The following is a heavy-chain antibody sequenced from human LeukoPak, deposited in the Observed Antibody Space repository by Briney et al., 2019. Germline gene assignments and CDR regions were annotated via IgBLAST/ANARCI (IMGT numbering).Heavy chain of an antibody. Sequence: GRSLRLSCAASGFTFDDYAMHWVRQAPGKGLEWVSGISWNSGSIGYADSVKGRFTISRDNAKNSLYLQMNSLRAEDTAVYYCARGLWFGELSPFDYWGQGTLVTVSS. CDR1: GFTFDDYA. D-gene: IGHD3-10*01. J-gene: IGHJ4*02. CDR3: ARGLWFGELSPFDY. V-gene: IGHV3-9*01. CDR2: ISWNSGSI.